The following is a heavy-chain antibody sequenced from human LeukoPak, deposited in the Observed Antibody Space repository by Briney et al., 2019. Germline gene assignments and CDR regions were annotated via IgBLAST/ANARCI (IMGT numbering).Heavy chain of an antibody. CDR2: ISYDGSNK. CDR3: ARPGYSYGLAAWAFDI. V-gene: IGHV3-30-3*01. Sequence: GGSLRLSCAASEFTFSRHAIHWVRQAPGKGLEWVAVISYDGSNKYYADSVKGRFTISRDNSKNTLYLQMNSLRAEDTAVYYCARPGYSYGLAAWAFDIWGQGTMVTVSS. D-gene: IGHD5-18*01. J-gene: IGHJ3*02. CDR1: EFTFSRHA.